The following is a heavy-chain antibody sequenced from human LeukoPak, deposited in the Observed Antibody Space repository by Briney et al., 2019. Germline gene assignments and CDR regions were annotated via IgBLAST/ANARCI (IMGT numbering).Heavy chain of an antibody. CDR2: INPNSGGT. Sequence: GASVKVSCKTSGYSFTSFYIHWVRQAPGQGLEWMGWINPNSGGTSYAQKFQGRVTMTRDTSISTAYMELSSLRSDDSAVYYCARRSGNTWTNDYWGQGTLVTVSS. CDR3: ARRSGNTWTNDY. CDR1: GYSFTSFY. V-gene: IGHV1-2*02. J-gene: IGHJ4*02. D-gene: IGHD6-19*01.